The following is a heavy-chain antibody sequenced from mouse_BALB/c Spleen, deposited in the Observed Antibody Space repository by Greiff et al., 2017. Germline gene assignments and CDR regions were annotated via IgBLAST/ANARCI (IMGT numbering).Heavy chain of an antibody. J-gene: IGHJ4*01. CDR3: NAAYGNYAMDY. D-gene: IGHD2-1*01. CDR1: GFNIKDYY. Sequence: EVQLQQSGAELVRSGASVKLSCTASGFNIKDYYMHWVKQRPEQGLEWIGWIDPENGDTEYAPKFQGKATMTADTSSNTAYLQLSSLTSEDTAVYYWNAAYGNYAMDYWGQGTSVTVSS. CDR2: IDPENGDT. V-gene: IGHV14-4*02.